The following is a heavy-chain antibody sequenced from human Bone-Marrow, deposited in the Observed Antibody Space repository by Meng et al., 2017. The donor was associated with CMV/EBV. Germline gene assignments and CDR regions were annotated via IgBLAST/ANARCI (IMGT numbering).Heavy chain of an antibody. J-gene: IGHJ3*02. V-gene: IGHV1-69*05. CDR3: AGQTGDHDAFGI. Sequence: SVKVSCKASGGTFSSYAISWVRQAPGQGLEWMGGIIPIFGTANYAQKFQGRVTITTDESTSTAYMELSSLRSEDTAVYCCAGQTGDHDAFGIWGQGTMVTVSS. CDR2: IIPIFGTA. CDR1: GGTFSSYA. D-gene: IGHD7-27*01.